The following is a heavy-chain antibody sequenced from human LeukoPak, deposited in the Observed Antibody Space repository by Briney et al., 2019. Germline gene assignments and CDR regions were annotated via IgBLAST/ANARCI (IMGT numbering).Heavy chain of an antibody. CDR3: ARVKRARGYSYPFDY. CDR1: GYTFTGYY. Sequence: ASVKVSCKASGYTFTGYYMHWVRQAPGQGLEWMGGVIPIFGTANYAQKFQGRVTITADESTSTAYMELSSLRPEDTAVYYCARVKRARGYSYPFDYWGQGTLVTVSS. J-gene: IGHJ4*02. CDR2: VIPIFGTA. D-gene: IGHD5-18*01. V-gene: IGHV1-69*13.